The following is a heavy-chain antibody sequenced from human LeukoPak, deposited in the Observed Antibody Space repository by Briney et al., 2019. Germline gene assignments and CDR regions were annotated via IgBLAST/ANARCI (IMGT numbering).Heavy chain of an antibody. CDR3: ARESGYYYR. Sequence: GGSLRLSCATSGFTFSSYGMYWVRQAPGKGLEYMAVIWYDGSKEFYADPVKGRFTISRDNAKNSLYLQMNSLRDEDTAVYYCARESGYYYRWGQGTLVTVSS. D-gene: IGHD3-22*01. V-gene: IGHV3-33*01. CDR1: GFTFSSYG. CDR2: IWYDGSKE. J-gene: IGHJ5*02.